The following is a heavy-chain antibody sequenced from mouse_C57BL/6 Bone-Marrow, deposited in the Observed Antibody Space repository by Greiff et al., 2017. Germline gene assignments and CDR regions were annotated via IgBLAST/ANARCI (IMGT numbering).Heavy chain of an antibody. CDR3: TRDLLWSPFDY. CDR2: IDPETGGT. D-gene: IGHD2-1*01. Sequence: VQLQQPGAELVRPGASVTLSCKASGYTFTDYEMHWVKQTPVHGLEWIGAIDPETGGTAYNQKFKGKAILTADKSSSTAYMELRSLTSEDSAVYYCTRDLLWSPFDYSGQGTTLTVSS. J-gene: IGHJ2*01. CDR1: GYTFTDYE. V-gene: IGHV1-15*01.